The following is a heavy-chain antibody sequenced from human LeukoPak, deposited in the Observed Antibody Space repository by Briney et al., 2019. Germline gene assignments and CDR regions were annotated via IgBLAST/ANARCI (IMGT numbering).Heavy chain of an antibody. Sequence: ASVSVSCKASGYTFTAYHIHWVRQAPGQGLEWMGWINPNSGGANYAQKFQGRVTITRNTSISTAYIELSSLRSEDTAVYYCARMTEYSSFIGNAFGIWGQGTMVTVSS. D-gene: IGHD6-6*01. V-gene: IGHV1-2*02. J-gene: IGHJ3*02. CDR3: ARMTEYSSFIGNAFGI. CDR2: INPNSGGA. CDR1: GYTFTAYH.